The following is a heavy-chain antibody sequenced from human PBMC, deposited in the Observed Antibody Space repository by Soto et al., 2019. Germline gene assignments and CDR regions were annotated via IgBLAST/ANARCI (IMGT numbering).Heavy chain of an antibody. V-gene: IGHV3-74*01. CDR3: ARDSGYSYGPLDY. CDR2: INSDGSST. J-gene: IGHJ4*02. D-gene: IGHD5-18*01. Sequence: GGSLRLSSAASGFTFSSYWMHWVRQAPGKGLVWVSRINSDGSSTSYADSVKGRFTTSRDNAKNTLYLQMNSLRAEDTAVYYCARDSGYSYGPLDYWGQGTLVTVSS. CDR1: GFTFSSYW.